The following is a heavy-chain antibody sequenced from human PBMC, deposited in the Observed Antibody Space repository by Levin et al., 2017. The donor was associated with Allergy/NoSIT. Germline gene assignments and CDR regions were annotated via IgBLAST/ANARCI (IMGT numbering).Heavy chain of an antibody. V-gene: IGHV3-7*04. Sequence: ETLSLTCAASGFTFSSYWMSWVRQAPGKGLEWVANIKHDGSEKYHVDSVKGRFAISRDNAKNSVYLQMNSLRVEDTAVFYCARNWRSAFDIWGQGTMVTVSS. CDR2: IKHDGSEK. D-gene: IGHD2-8*02. CDR1: GFTFSSYW. CDR3: ARNWRSAFDI. J-gene: IGHJ3*02.